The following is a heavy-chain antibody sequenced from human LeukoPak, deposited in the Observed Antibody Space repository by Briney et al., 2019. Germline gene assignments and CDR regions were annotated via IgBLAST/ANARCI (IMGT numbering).Heavy chain of an antibody. Sequence: GGSLRLSCAASGFTFSSNYMSWVRQAPGKGLEWVSVIYSGGSTYYADSVKGRFTISRDNSKNTLYLQMNSLRAEDTAVYYCARELPLLYYFDYWGQGTLVTVSS. V-gene: IGHV3-53*01. CDR3: ARELPLLYYFDY. J-gene: IGHJ4*02. CDR1: GFTFSSNY. CDR2: IYSGGST.